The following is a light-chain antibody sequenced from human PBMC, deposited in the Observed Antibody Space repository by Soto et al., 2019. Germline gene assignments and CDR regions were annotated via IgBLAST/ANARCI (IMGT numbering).Light chain of an antibody. CDR2: DVS. CDR1: TIGAHSF. V-gene: IGLV2-14*01. CDR3: CSYTGNKVFV. J-gene: IGLJ1*01. Sequence: QSALTQPASVSGSPGQSMTISCTGPTIGAHSFVSWYQDRPDKVPKLLIYDVSQRPSGIPDRFSGSRSANTASLTISGLQADDAAAYYCCSYTGNKVFVFGTGTKVTVL.